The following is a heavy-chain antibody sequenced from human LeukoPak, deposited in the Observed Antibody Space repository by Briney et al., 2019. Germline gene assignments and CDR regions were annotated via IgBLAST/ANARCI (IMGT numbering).Heavy chain of an antibody. J-gene: IGHJ5*02. V-gene: IGHV4-4*02. CDR2: IYHSGST. CDR3: ARLTYGSGIRFDP. CDR1: GGSISSSNW. Sequence: SETLSLTCAVSGGSISSSNWWSWVRQPPGKGLEWIGEIYHSGSTNYNPSLKSRVTISVDKSKNQFSLKLSFVTAADTAVYYCARLTYGSGIRFDPWGQGTLVTVSS. D-gene: IGHD3-10*01.